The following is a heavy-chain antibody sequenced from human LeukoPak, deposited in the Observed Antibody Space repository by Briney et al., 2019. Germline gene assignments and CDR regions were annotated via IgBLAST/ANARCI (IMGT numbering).Heavy chain of an antibody. CDR2: IYYSGST. CDR3: ARHYGSGSYYSNWFDP. J-gene: IGHJ5*02. Sequence: SETLSLTCTVSGGSISISSYYWGWIRQPPGKGLEWIGSIYYSGSTYYNPSLKSRVTISVVTSKNQFSLKLSSVTAADTAVYYCARHYGSGSYYSNWFDPWGQGTLVTVSS. D-gene: IGHD3-10*01. V-gene: IGHV4-39*01. CDR1: GGSISISSYY.